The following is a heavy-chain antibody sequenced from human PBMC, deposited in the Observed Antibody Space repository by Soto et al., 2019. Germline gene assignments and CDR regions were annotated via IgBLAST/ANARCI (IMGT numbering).Heavy chain of an antibody. D-gene: IGHD2-8*02. CDR3: ARDKITGLFDY. V-gene: IGHV4-34*01. CDR2: INHSGST. J-gene: IGHJ4*02. Sequence: SETLSLTCTVSGDSISSYYWSWIRQPPGTGLEWIGEINHSGSTNYNPSLKSRVTISVDTSKNQFSLKLTSVTAADTAVYYCARDKITGLFDYWGQGTLVTVS. CDR1: GDSISSYY.